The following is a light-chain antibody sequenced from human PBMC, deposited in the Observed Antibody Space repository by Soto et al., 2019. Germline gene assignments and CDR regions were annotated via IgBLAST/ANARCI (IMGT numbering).Light chain of an antibody. CDR2: GAS. CDR1: QSVDIN. Sequence: EIVLTQSPATLSVSPGERVTLSCRASQSVDINLAWYQQKPGQAPRLVIYGASTRATDMPGTFSGSGSGTEFTLTISSLQSADCGVYYFQQYKNWPRTFGQGTKVEIK. V-gene: IGKV3-15*01. J-gene: IGKJ1*01. CDR3: QQYKNWPRT.